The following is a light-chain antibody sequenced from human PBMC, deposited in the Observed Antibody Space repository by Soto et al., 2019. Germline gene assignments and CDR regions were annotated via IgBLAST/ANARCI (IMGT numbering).Light chain of an antibody. CDR1: SSDVGGYNY. V-gene: IGLV2-8*01. CDR2: EVS. Sequence: QSALTQPPSASGSPGQSVTISCTGTSSDVGGYNYVSWYQQHPGKAPKLMIFEVSKRPSGVPDRFSGSKSGNTASLTVPGLQPEDEADYYCSSYAGSKSYVFGSGTKVAVL. CDR3: SSYAGSKSYV. J-gene: IGLJ1*01.